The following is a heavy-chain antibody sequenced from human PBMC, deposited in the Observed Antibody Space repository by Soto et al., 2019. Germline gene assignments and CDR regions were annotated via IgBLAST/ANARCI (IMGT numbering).Heavy chain of an antibody. CDR3: ARTTTTSANNVADAFDI. Sequence: SETLSLTCAVSGGSISSSNWWSWVRQPPGKGLEWIGEIYHSGSTNYNPSLKSRVTISVDKSKNQFSLKLSSVTAADTAVYYCARTTTTSANNVADAFDIWGQGTMVTVSS. CDR1: GGSISSSNW. CDR2: IYHSGST. J-gene: IGHJ3*02. V-gene: IGHV4-4*02. D-gene: IGHD1-26*01.